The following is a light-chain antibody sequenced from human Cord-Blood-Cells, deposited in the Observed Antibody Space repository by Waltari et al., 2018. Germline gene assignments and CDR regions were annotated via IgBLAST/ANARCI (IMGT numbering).Light chain of an antibody. CDR2: EGS. Sequence: QSALTQPASVSGSPGQSITISCTGTSRVVGSYNLFSWYQQHPGKAPKLMIYEGSKRPSGVSNRFSGSKSGNTASLTISGLQAEDEADYYCCSYAGSSTYVFGTGTKVTVL. CDR3: CSYAGSSTYV. J-gene: IGLJ1*01. V-gene: IGLV2-23*01. CDR1: SRVVGSYNL.